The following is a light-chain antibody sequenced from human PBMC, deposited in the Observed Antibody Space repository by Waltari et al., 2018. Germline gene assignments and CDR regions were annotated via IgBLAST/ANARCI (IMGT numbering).Light chain of an antibody. CDR2: EVS. J-gene: IGLJ2*01. V-gene: IGLV2-14*01. CDR1: SSDVGGYNY. CDR3: SSYTSRSTLV. Sequence: QSALTQPASESGSPGQSITISCTGTSSDVGGYNYASWYQQHPGKAPKLMIYEVSNRPAGVSNRVSGAESGNTASLSISGLQAEDEADYYCSSYTSRSTLVFGGGTKLTVL.